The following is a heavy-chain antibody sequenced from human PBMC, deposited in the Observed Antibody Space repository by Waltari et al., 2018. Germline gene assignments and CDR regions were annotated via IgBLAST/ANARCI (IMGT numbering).Heavy chain of an antibody. J-gene: IGHJ6*02. Sequence: QVQLQESGPGLVKPSETLSLTCTVSGGSISSSSYYWGWIRQPPGKGLEWIGSIYYSGSTDYNRSLRSRVTRSVDTSKNQFSLKLSSVTAADTAVYYCASIPRIAAAGRLYYYYGMDVWGQGTTVTVSS. CDR1: GGSISSSSYY. CDR3: ASIPRIAAAGRLYYYYGMDV. CDR2: IYYSGST. D-gene: IGHD6-13*01. V-gene: IGHV4-39*01.